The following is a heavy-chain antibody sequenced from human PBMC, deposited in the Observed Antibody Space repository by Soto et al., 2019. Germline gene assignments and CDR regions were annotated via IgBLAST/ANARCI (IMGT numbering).Heavy chain of an antibody. CDR1: GGSISSGGYY. CDR2: IYYSGST. J-gene: IGHJ6*02. Sequence: PSETLSLTCTVSGGSISSGGYYWSWIRQHPGKGLEWIGYIYYSGSTYYNPSLKSRVTISVDTSKNQFSLKLSSVTAADTAVYYCARVVDPDIVVVPAAEYYYGMDVWGQGTTVTVSS. CDR3: ARVVDPDIVVVPAAEYYYGMDV. D-gene: IGHD2-2*01. V-gene: IGHV4-31*03.